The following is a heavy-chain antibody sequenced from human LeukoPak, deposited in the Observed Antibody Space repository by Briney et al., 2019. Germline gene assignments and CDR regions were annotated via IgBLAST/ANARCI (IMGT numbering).Heavy chain of an antibody. CDR2: ISSSSSYI. J-gene: IGHJ4*02. Sequence: GGSLRLSCAAPGFTFSSYWMSWVRQAPGKGLEWVSSISSSSSYIYYADSVKGRFTISRDNAKNSLYLQMNSLRAEDTAVYYCASLNPPIDYWGQGTLVTVSS. CDR1: GFTFSSYW. V-gene: IGHV3-21*01. CDR3: ASLNPPIDY.